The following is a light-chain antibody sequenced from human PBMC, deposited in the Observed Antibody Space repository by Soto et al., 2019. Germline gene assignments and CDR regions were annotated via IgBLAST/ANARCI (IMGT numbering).Light chain of an antibody. J-gene: IGLJ2*01. CDR2: EGT. CDR1: SIDVGGYNL. CDR3: SSYASSGTSVV. Sequence: QSVLTQPASVSGSPGQSITISCTGTSIDVGGYNLVSWYQQFPGEAPKLVIYEGTKRPSGVSSRFSGSKSGNTASLTISGLQAVDEADYYCSSYASSGTSVVFGGGTKLTVL. V-gene: IGLV2-23*01.